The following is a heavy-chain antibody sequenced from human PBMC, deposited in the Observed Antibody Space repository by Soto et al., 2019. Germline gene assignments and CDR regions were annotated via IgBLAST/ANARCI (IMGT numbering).Heavy chain of an antibody. J-gene: IGHJ4*02. CDR1: GYTFTSYG. CDR2: ISADNGNT. D-gene: IGHD6-13*01. Sequence: ASVKVSCKASGYTFTSYGIRWVRQAPGQRLEWMGWISADNGNTNYAQKLQGRVTMTTDTSTSTAYMELRSLRSDDTAVYYCARDRRAVGTLCDYWGQGTLVTVSS. V-gene: IGHV1-18*01. CDR3: ARDRRAVGTLCDY.